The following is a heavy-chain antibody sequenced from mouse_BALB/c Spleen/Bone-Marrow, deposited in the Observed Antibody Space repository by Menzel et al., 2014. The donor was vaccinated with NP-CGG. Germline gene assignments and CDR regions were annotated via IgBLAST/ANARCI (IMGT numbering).Heavy chain of an antibody. J-gene: IGHJ2*01. V-gene: IGHV5-6*02. D-gene: IGHD2-5*01. CDR3: TRRPLESNSYFDY. Sequence: EVMLVESGGDLVKPGGSLKLSCAASGFTFSSYGMSWVRQTPDKRLEWVATISSGGNYTYYPDSVKGRFTISRDNAKNTLDLQMSSLKSEDTAKYYCTRRPLESNSYFDYWGQGATLTVSS. CDR2: ISSGGNYT. CDR1: GFTFSSYG.